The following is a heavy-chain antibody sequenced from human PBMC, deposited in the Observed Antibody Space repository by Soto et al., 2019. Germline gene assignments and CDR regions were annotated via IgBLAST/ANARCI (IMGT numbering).Heavy chain of an antibody. J-gene: IGHJ6*02. Sequence: GGSLRLSCVASGFTFSRYNMHWVRQAPGKGLEWVAYVTTSGDTMFYADSVEGRFAISRDVAKNSVHLQMNSLGDEDTAVYYCVREEASGSSGLTYHYYYNGMDVWGQGTTVTVSS. V-gene: IGHV3-48*02. CDR1: GFTFSRYN. CDR2: VTTSGDTM. D-gene: IGHD3-10*01. CDR3: VREEASGSSGLTYHYYYNGMDV.